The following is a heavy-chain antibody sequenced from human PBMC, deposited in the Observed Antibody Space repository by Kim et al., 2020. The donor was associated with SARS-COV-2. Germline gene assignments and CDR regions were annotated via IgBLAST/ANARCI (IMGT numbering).Heavy chain of an antibody. J-gene: IGHJ5*02. V-gene: IGHV4-4*02. Sequence: YTPSPKSRVTISVDKSKSQFSLKPSSVTAADTAVYYCARLLWFGESWFDPWGQGTLVTVSS. D-gene: IGHD3-10*01. CDR3: ARLLWFGESWFDP.